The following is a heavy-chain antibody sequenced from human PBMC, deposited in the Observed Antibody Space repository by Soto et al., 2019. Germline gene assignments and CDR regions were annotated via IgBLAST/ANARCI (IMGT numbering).Heavy chain of an antibody. J-gene: IGHJ3*02. V-gene: IGHV1-18*01. Sequence: ASVKVSCKASGYTFTSYVISGVRQAAGQGLEWMGWSSAYNGKTNYAQKLQGRVTMTTDTYTSTAYMELRSLRSDDTAVYYCARDRTAMIVVAPDAFDIWGQGTLVTVSS. D-gene: IGHD3-22*01. CDR2: SSAYNGKT. CDR3: ARDRTAMIVVAPDAFDI. CDR1: GYTFTSYV.